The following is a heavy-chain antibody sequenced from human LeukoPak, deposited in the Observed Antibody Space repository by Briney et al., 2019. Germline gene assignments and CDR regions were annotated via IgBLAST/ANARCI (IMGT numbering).Heavy chain of an antibody. D-gene: IGHD6-13*01. J-gene: IGHJ3*02. CDR3: ARGSYSSSWYSAFDI. CDR1: GGSFSGYY. V-gene: IGHV4-34*01. Sequence: SETLSLTCAVSGGSFSGYYWSWIRQPPGKGLEWIGEINYSGSTNYNPSLKSRVTISVDTSKNQFSLKLSSVTAADTAVYYCARGSYSSSWYSAFDIWGQGTMVTVSS. CDR2: INYSGST.